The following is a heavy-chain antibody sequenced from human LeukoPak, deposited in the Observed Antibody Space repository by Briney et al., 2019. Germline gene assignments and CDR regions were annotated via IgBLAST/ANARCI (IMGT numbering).Heavy chain of an antibody. V-gene: IGHV3-23*01. CDR2: ISGSGGST. CDR3: AKNSGSYTFPNYYFDY. D-gene: IGHD1-26*01. J-gene: IGHJ4*02. Sequence: PGGSLRLSCAASGFTFSSYAMSWVRQAPGKGLEWVSAISGSGGSTYYADSVKGQFTISRDNSKNTLYLQMNSLRAEDTAVYYCAKNSGSYTFPNYYFDYWGQGTLVTVSS. CDR1: GFTFSSYA.